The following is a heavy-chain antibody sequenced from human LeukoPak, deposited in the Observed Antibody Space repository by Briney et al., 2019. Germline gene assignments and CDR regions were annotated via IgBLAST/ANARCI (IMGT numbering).Heavy chain of an antibody. D-gene: IGHD2-2*01. CDR1: GWSFNDYY. CDR3: ARGQVPAARGHNWFDP. Sequence: PSETLSLTCAVYGWSFNDYYWNWLRQPPGKGLEWIGEINARGDTNYNPSLKSRVTISVDTSKNQFSLSLSSMSASDTAVYYCARGQVPAARGHNWFDPWGQGTLVTVSS. V-gene: IGHV4-34*01. CDR2: INARGDT. J-gene: IGHJ5*02.